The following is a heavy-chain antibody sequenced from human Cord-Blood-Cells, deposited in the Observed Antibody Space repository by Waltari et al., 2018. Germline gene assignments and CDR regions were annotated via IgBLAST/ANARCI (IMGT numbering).Heavy chain of an antibody. CDR1: GGSSSGYY. CDR3: ARRVWVVYARLSFGWFDP. D-gene: IGHD2-8*02. V-gene: IGHV4-34*01. Sequence: QVQLQQWGAGLLKPSETLSLTSAVSGGSSSGYYSSWFRQPPGTGLEWIGEINHSGSTNYNPSLKSRVTISVDTSKNQFSLKLSSVTAADTAVYYCARRVWVVYARLSFGWFDPWGQGTLVTVSS. CDR2: INHSGST. J-gene: IGHJ5*02.